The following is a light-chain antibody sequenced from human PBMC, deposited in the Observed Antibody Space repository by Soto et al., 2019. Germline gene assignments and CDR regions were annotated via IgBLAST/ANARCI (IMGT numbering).Light chain of an antibody. V-gene: IGKV3-15*01. CDR3: QQYNNWPT. CDR1: QSLGSN. CDR2: AAS. Sequence: EIVMTQSPGTLSALPGHSATLPCRASQSLGSNIAWXQQIHGQXPRLLIYAASTRAAGVPIRFSRRGSGTEFTLTITSLQSDDFAVYYCQQYNNWPTFGQGTKVDIK. J-gene: IGKJ1*01.